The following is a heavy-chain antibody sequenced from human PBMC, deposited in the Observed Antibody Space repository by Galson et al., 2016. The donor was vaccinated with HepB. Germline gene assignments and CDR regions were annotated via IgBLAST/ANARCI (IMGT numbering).Heavy chain of an antibody. CDR3: AKDIGRGTSYYFYGMDG. CDR1: GFTFDDYA. D-gene: IGHD3/OR15-3a*01. CDR2: ISWRGGST. Sequence: SLRLSCAASGFTFDDYAMHWVRQVPGKGLEWVSGISWRGGSTGYADSVKGRFTVSRDNAKNSLYLQMNSLRAEDTALYYCAKDIGRGTSYYFYGMDGWGKGTTVT. J-gene: IGHJ6*04. V-gene: IGHV3-9*01.